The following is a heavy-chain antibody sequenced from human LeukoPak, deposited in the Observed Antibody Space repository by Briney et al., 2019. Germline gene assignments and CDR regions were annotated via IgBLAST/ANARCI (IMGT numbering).Heavy chain of an antibody. Sequence: MTSETLSLTCNVSGASMSSNYWSWIRQPPGKGLEWIGYIYHSGNTNYSPSLESRVTMSVDESKNQFSLRVHLVSAADTAVYYCASTRRAAVAGRFDSWGQGTLVTVSS. V-gene: IGHV4-4*09. CDR1: GASMSSNY. J-gene: IGHJ4*02. CDR3: ASTRRAAVAGRFDS. D-gene: IGHD6-19*01. CDR2: IYHSGNT.